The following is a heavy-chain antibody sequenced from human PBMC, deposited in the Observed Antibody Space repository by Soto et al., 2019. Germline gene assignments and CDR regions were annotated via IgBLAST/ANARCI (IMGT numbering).Heavy chain of an antibody. D-gene: IGHD6-13*01. J-gene: IGHJ4*02. CDR1: GFTFSSYW. CDR2: INSDGSST. Sequence: EVQLVESGGGLVQPGGSLRLSCAASGFTFSSYWMHWVRQAPGKGLVWVSRINSDGSSTSYADSVKGRFTISRDNAKNTLYLQMNSLRAEDTAVYYCARCIEAAGNPLPDYWGQGSLVTVSS. CDR3: ARCIEAAGNPLPDY. V-gene: IGHV3-74*01.